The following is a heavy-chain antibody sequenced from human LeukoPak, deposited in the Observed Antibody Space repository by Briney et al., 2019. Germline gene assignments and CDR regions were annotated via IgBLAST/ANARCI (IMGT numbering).Heavy chain of an antibody. Sequence: GGSLRLSCAASGFTFSSYEMNWVRQAPGKGLEWVSYISSSGSTIYYADSVKGRVTISRDNPKNSLYLQMDSLRAEDTALYYCARARERLRGAFDIWGQGTMVTVSS. CDR1: GFTFSSYE. V-gene: IGHV3-48*03. D-gene: IGHD3-10*01. CDR3: ARARERLRGAFDI. J-gene: IGHJ3*02. CDR2: ISSSGSTI.